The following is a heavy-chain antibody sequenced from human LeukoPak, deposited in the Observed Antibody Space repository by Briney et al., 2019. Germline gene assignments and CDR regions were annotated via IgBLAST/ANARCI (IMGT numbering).Heavy chain of an antibody. CDR2: INHSGST. CDR1: GGSFSGYY. CDR3: ARGHSPVTTTGSYFQH. D-gene: IGHD4-17*01. V-gene: IGHV4-34*01. Sequence: SETLSLTCAVYGGSFSGYYWSWIRQPPGKGLEWIGEINHSGSTNYNPSLKSRVTILVDTSKNQFSLKLSSVTAADTAVYYCARGHSPVTTTGSYFQHWGQGTLVTVSS. J-gene: IGHJ1*01.